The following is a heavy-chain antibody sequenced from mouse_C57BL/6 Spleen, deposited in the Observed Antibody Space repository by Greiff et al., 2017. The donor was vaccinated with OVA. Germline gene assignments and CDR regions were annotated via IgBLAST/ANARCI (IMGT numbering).Heavy chain of an antibody. Sequence: QVQLQQSGPGLVQPSQSLSITCTVSGFSLPSYGVHWVRQSPGKGLEWLGVIWSGGSTDYNAAFISRLSISKDNSKSQVFFKMNSLQAADTAIYYCARNFITTVVGDWYFDVWGTGTTVTVSS. CDR2: IWSGGST. D-gene: IGHD1-1*01. V-gene: IGHV2-2*01. J-gene: IGHJ1*03. CDR1: GFSLPSYG. CDR3: ARNFITTVVGDWYFDV.